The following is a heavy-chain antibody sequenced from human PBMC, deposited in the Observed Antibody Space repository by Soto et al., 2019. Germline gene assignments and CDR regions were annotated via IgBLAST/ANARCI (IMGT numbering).Heavy chain of an antibody. CDR3: ARTPLITIFGVVIPTGWFDP. Sequence: SETLSLTCAVYGGSFSGYYWSWIRQPPGKGLEWIGEINHSGSTNYNPSLKSRVTISVDTSKNQFSLKLSSVTAADTAVYYCARTPLITIFGVVIPTGWFDPWGQGTLVTVSS. CDR2: INHSGST. V-gene: IGHV4-34*01. J-gene: IGHJ5*02. D-gene: IGHD3-3*01. CDR1: GGSFSGYY.